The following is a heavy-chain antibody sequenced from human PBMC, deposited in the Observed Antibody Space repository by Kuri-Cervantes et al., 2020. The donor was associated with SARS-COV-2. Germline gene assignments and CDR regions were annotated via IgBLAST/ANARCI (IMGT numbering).Heavy chain of an antibody. V-gene: IGHV4-39*01. J-gene: IGHJ4*02. CDR2: IYYSGST. Sequence: ESLKISCTVSGGSISSSSYYWGWIRQPPGKGLEWIGSIYYSGSTYYNPSLKSRATISVDTSKNQFSLKLSSVTAADTAVYYCARHGLRYYGSGSLTTFDYWGQGTLVTVSS. D-gene: IGHD3-10*01. CDR1: GGSISSSSYY. CDR3: ARHGLRYYGSGSLTTFDY.